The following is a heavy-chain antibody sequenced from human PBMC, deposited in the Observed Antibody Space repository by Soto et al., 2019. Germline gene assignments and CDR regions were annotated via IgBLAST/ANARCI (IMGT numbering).Heavy chain of an antibody. J-gene: IGHJ6*02. CDR1: GFVFSSYA. V-gene: IGHV3-23*01. CDR2: LSAPGVTT. CDR3: ANDTTYYYDTRGRPDAMDV. Sequence: PGGSLRLSCAASGFVFSSYAMTWVRQAPGKGLEWVSTLSAPGVTTYYADFVQGRFTISRDNSKNTLYLLMDSLRAEDTAVYYCANDTTYYYDTRGRPDAMDVWGQGTTVTVSS. D-gene: IGHD3-22*01.